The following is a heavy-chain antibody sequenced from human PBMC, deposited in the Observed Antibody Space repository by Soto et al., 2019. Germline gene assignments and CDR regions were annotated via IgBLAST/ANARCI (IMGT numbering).Heavy chain of an antibody. V-gene: IGHV3-21*01. CDR2: ISSSSSYI. CDR1: GFTFSSYS. D-gene: IGHD3-3*01. Sequence: GSLRLSCAASGFTFSSYSMNWVRQAPGKGLEWVSSISSSSSYIYYADSVKGRFTISRDNAKNSLYLQMNSLRAEDTAVYYCARDKNGDDFWSGYDVWGQGTTVTV. J-gene: IGHJ6*02. CDR3: ARDKNGDDFWSGYDV.